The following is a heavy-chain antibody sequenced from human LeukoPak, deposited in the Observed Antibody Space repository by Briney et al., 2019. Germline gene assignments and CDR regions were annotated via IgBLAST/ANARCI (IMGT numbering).Heavy chain of an antibody. J-gene: IGHJ6*04. D-gene: IGHD2-15*01. CDR2: IYSIGST. Sequence: PSETLSLTCTVSGASISSGSYYWSWIRQPAGKGLEWIGRIYSIGSTNYNPSLKSRVTISVDTSKNQFSLQLSSVTAADTAVYYCARGSGRPSMDVWGKGTTVTISS. CDR1: GASISSGSYY. CDR3: ARGSGRPSMDV. V-gene: IGHV4-61*02.